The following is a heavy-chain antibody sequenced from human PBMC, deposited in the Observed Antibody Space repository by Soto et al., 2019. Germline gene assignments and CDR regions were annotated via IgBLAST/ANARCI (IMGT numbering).Heavy chain of an antibody. CDR2: IIPLFGTT. CDR1: GGNFTNYG. V-gene: IGHV1-69*01. CDR3: ARARGTSWYNWFDP. D-gene: IGHD6-13*01. J-gene: IGHJ5*02. Sequence: QVQLVQSGAELKKPGPSVKVSCKASGGNFTNYGISWVRQAPGQGLEWMGGIIPLFGTTNYAHKFRGRVTVTADESTSTAFMELNTLRSDDTAIYYCARARGTSWYNWFDPWGQGTLVTVSS.